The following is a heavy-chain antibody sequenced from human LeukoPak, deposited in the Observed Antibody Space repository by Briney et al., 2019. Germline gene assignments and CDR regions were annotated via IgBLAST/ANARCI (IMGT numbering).Heavy chain of an antibody. CDR1: GYWISSYW. CDR3: ARPIVETATITGYYFDY. D-gene: IGHD5-24*01. J-gene: IGHJ4*02. V-gene: IGHV5-51*01. Sequence: GASLQISCNCSGYWISSYWIGLVRHLARKLLEWMGIIHPSDSDTRYSPSFQGQVTISADKSISTAYVQWNSLKASDTAMYYCARPIVETATITGYYFDYWGQGTLVTVSS. CDR2: IHPSDSDT.